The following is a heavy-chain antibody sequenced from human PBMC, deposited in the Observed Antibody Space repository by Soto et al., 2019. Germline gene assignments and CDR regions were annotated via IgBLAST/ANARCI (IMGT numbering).Heavy chain of an antibody. V-gene: IGHV1-69*13. J-gene: IGHJ3*02. CDR3: ARDSGPYYDFWSGSDAFDT. CDR2: IIPIFGTA. Sequence: SVKVSCKASGGTFSSYAISWVRQAPGQGLEWMGGIIPIFGTANYAQKFQGRVTITADESTSTAYMELSSLRSEDTAVYYCARDSGPYYDFWSGSDAFDTWGQGTMVTVSS. CDR1: GGTFSSYA. D-gene: IGHD3-3*01.